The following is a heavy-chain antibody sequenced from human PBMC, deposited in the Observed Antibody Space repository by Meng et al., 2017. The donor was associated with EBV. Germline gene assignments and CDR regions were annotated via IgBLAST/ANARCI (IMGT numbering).Heavy chain of an antibody. J-gene: IGHJ4*02. Sequence: QRQLRESGPGLVKPSEPLSLTCNVSGGSISSSSYYWGWIRQPPGKGLEWIWSIYYSGSTYYNPSLKSRVTISVDTSKNQFSLKLSSVTAADTAVYYCADYSSWGQGTLVTVFS. CDR2: IYYSGST. CDR1: GGSISSSSYY. CDR3: ADYSS. V-gene: IGHV4-39*07. D-gene: IGHD4-11*01.